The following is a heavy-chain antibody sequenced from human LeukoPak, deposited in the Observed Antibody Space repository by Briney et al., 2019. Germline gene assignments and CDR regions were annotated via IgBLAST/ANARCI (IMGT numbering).Heavy chain of an antibody. V-gene: IGHV1-69*05. Sequence: SVKVSCKASGGTFSSYAISWVRQAPGQGLEWMGGIIPIFGTANYAQKLQGRVTMTTDTSTSTAYMELRSLRSDDTAVYYCARGSGTVLDYWGQGTLVTVSS. D-gene: IGHD3-3*01. CDR3: ARGSGTVLDY. CDR2: IIPIFGTA. J-gene: IGHJ4*02. CDR1: GGTFSSYA.